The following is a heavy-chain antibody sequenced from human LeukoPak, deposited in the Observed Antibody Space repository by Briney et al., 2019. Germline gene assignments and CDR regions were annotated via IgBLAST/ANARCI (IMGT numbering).Heavy chain of an antibody. CDR2: INHSGST. CDR3: ARGQALYYDYIWGSYRYTGFDY. J-gene: IGHJ4*02. CDR1: GGSFSGYY. V-gene: IGHV4-34*01. D-gene: IGHD3-16*02. Sequence: SETLSLTCAVYGGSFSGYYWSWIRQPPGKGLEWIGEINHSGSTNCNPSLKSRVTISVDTSKNQFSLKLSSVTAADTAVYYCARGQALYYDYIWGSYRYTGFDYWGQGTLVTVSS.